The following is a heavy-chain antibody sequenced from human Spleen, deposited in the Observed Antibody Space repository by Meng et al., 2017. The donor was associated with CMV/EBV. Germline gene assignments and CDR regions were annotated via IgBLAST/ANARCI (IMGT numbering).Heavy chain of an antibody. CDR3: AKGEDDSTAWLGLFDY. J-gene: IGHJ4*02. CDR1: GFTFSNSW. V-gene: IGHV3-7*01. D-gene: IGHD3-9*01. Sequence: GESLKISCAASGFTFSNSWMSWVRQAPGKGLEWVANINRHGSERNYVDSVKGRFTISRANAEKSLYLQMNSLRAGDTAVYYCAKGEDDSTAWLGLFDYWGQGTLVTVSS. CDR2: INRHGSER.